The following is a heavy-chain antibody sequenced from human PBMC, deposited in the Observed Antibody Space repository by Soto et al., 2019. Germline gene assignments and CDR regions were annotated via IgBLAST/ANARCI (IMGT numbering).Heavy chain of an antibody. Sequence: EVQLVESGGGLVKPGGSLRLSCAASGFTFSNAWMSWVRQAPGKGLEWVGRIKSRADGGTADHAAPGKGRFAISRDDSKNTLYLQMNSLETEDTAVYYCATLGGNLGAFDYWGQGTLVTVSS. CDR1: GFTFSNAW. D-gene: IGHD3-16*01. J-gene: IGHJ4*02. CDR2: IKSRADGGTA. CDR3: ATLGGNLGAFDY. V-gene: IGHV3-15*01.